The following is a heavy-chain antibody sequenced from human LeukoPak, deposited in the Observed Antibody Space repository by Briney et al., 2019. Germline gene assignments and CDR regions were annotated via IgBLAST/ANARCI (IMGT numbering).Heavy chain of an antibody. D-gene: IGHD2-2*01. V-gene: IGHV4-31*03. J-gene: IGHJ4*02. Sequence: PSETLSLTCTVSGGSISSGGYYWSWIRQHPGKGLEWIGYTYYSGSTYYNPSLKSRVTISVDTSKNQFSLKLSSVTAADTAVYYSARGIVVVPAALRYFDYWGQGTLVTVSS. CDR3: ARGIVVVPAALRYFDY. CDR1: GGSISSGGYY. CDR2: TYYSGST.